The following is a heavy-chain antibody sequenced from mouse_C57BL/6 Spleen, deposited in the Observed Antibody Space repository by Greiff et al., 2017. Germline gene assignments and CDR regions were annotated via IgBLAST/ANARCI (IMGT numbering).Heavy chain of an antibody. CDR3: ARGDDYDEAWFAY. CDR1: GYSITSGYD. J-gene: IGHJ3*01. V-gene: IGHV3-1*01. Sequence: EVKLQESGPGMVKPSQSLSLTCTVTGYSITSGYDWHWIRHFPGNKLEWMGYISYSGSTNYNPSLKSRISITHDTSKNHFFLKLNSVTTEDTATYYCARGDDYDEAWFAYWGQGTLVTVSA. D-gene: IGHD2-4*01. CDR2: ISYSGST.